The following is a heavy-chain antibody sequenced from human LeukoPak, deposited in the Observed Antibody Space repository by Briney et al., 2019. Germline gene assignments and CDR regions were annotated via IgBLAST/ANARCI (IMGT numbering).Heavy chain of an antibody. D-gene: IGHD4-17*01. Sequence: SETLSLTCTVSGGSISSSSYYWGWIRQPPGKGLEWIGSIYYSGSTYYNPSLKSRVTISVDTSKNQFSLKLSSVTAADTAVYYCARTPVTRESGAYYWGQGTLVTVSS. V-gene: IGHV4-39*07. CDR2: IYYSGST. J-gene: IGHJ4*02. CDR3: ARTPVTRESGAYY. CDR1: GGSISSSSYY.